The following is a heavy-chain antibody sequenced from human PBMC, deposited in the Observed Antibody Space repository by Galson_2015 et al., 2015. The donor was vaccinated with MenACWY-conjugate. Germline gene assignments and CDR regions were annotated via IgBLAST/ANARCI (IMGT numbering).Heavy chain of an antibody. V-gene: IGHV3-48*04. J-gene: IGHJ6*02. D-gene: IGHD1-26*01. Sequence: SLRLSCAASGFTFSSYSMNWVRQAPGKGLEWLSYISGASDTIYYADSVKGRFTISRDNAKNSLYLQTNSLRAEDTAVYYCARRGAGHGLDVGGQGTMVPVSS. CDR1: GFTFSSYS. CDR3: ARRGAGHGLDV. CDR2: ISGASDTI.